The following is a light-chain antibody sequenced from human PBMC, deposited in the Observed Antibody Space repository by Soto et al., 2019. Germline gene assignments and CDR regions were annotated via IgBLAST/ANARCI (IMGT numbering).Light chain of an antibody. CDR2: GAS. CDR1: QSVSTNN. Sequence: TVLTQSPGTLSSSPGERATLSCRASQSVSTNNLAWYQQRPGQAPRLLIYGASRRATGIPDRFSGSGSGTDFTLTISRLEPEDFAVYYCQRYNNWRITFGQGTRLEIK. CDR3: QRYNNWRIT. V-gene: IGKV3-20*01. J-gene: IGKJ5*01.